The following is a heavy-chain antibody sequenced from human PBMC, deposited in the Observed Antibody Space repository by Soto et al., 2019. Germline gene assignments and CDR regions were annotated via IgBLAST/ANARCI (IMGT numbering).Heavy chain of an antibody. Sequence: QLQLQESGPGLVKPSETLSLTCTVSGDSIGSTNYYWGWVRQPPGKGLEWIGSIYYSGSSYHNPSLKSRVTTSADTSKNQFSLRADSVTAAHTGVYYCARLAAGTHYYFDYWGRGTLVTVSS. CDR3: ARLAAGTHYYFDY. J-gene: IGHJ4*02. D-gene: IGHD6-13*01. CDR2: IYYSGSS. V-gene: IGHV4-39*01. CDR1: GDSIGSTNYY.